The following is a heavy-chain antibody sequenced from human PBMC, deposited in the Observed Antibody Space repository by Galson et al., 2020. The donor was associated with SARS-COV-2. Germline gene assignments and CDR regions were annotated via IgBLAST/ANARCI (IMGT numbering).Heavy chain of an antibody. CDR2: IWYDGSNK. V-gene: IGHV3-33*01. Sequence: TGGSLKISCAASGFTFSSYGMHWVRQAPGKGLEWVAVIWYDGSNKYYADSVKGRFTISRDNSKNTLYLQMNSLRAEDTAVYYCARDKLDGYNFPFDYWGQGTLVTVSS. CDR1: GFTFSSYG. D-gene: IGHD5-12*01. CDR3: ARDKLDGYNFPFDY. J-gene: IGHJ4*02.